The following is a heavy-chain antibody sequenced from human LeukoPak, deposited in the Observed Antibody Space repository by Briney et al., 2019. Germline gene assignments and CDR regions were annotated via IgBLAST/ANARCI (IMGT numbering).Heavy chain of an antibody. CDR3: ARDSSGYYSNYYFDY. D-gene: IGHD3-22*01. V-gene: IGHV4-34*01. CDR1: GGSFSGYY. CDR2: INHSGST. Sequence: SETLSLTCAVYGGSFSGYYWSWIRQPPGKGLEWIGEINHSGSTNYNPSLKSRVTISVDTSKNQFSLKLSSVTAADTAVYYCARDSSGYYSNYYFDYWGRGTLVTVSS. J-gene: IGHJ4*02.